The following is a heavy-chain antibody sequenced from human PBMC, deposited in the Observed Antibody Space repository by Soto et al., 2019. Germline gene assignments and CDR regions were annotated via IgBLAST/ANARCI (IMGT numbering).Heavy chain of an antibody. CDR1: GYTFTSYG. CDR2: ISAYNGNT. D-gene: IGHD2-2*01. Sequence: ASVKVSCKASGYTFTSYGISWVRQAPGQGLEWLGWISAYNGNTNYAQKLQGRVTMTTDTSTSTAYMELRSLRSDDTAVYYCARVNIVVVPAAPYYYYGMDVWGQGTTVTLSS. V-gene: IGHV1-18*01. CDR3: ARVNIVVVPAAPYYYYGMDV. J-gene: IGHJ6*02.